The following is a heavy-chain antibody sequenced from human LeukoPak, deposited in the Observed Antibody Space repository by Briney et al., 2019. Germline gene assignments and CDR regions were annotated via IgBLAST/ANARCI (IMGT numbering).Heavy chain of an antibody. CDR2: ISNDGSIK. Sequence: GGSLRLSCAASGFTFSSYYVHWVRQPPGKGLEWVAVISNDGSIKSYADSVKGRFAISRDNSMNTLSLQMNSLRPEDTAVYYCAREGFSSGYAGIFDYWGQGTLVSVSS. D-gene: IGHD2-2*01. J-gene: IGHJ4*02. CDR3: AREGFSSGYAGIFDY. V-gene: IGHV3-30*09. CDR1: GFTFSSYY.